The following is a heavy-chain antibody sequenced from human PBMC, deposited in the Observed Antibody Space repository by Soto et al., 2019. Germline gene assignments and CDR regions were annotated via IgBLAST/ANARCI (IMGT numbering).Heavy chain of an antibody. D-gene: IGHD3-16*01. CDR2: MYYLGDT. J-gene: IGHJ4*02. Sequence: SETLSHTCTVSGASISSNSWTWIRQPPGKGLEWIGYMYYLGDTHYNPSLKSRVTISSDSSRNQISLRLTSVTAADTAVYYFSRDRGGDGLRFGGPGYLLACWGPRSLVSGSA. V-gene: IGHV4-59*01. CDR3: SRDRGGDGLRFGGPGYLLAC. CDR1: GASISSNS.